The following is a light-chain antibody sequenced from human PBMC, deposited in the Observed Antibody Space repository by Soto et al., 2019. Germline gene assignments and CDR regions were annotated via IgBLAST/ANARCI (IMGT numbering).Light chain of an antibody. J-gene: IGKJ1*01. CDR1: QSIRNY. CDR3: QQSYSTPWT. CDR2: AAS. V-gene: IGKV1-39*01. Sequence: DIQMTQSPSSLSASVGDRVTITCRASQSIRNYLNWYQQKPGKAPKLLISAASSLQSGVPSRFSGSGSGTDFTLTISSLQPDDSASYYCQQSYSTPWTFGQGTKVEIK.